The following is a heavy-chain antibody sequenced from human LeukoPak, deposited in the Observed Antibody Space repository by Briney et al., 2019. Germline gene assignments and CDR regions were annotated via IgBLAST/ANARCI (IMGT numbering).Heavy chain of an antibody. D-gene: IGHD6-19*01. V-gene: IGHV1-69*04. CDR3: ASARWSGWLIY. Sequence: SVKVSCKASGGTFSSYAISWVRQAPGQGLEWMGRIIPILGIANYAQKFQGRVTITADKSTSTAYMELSSLRAEDTAVYYCASARWSGWLIYWGQGTLVTVSS. CDR1: GGTFSSYA. CDR2: IIPILGIA. J-gene: IGHJ4*02.